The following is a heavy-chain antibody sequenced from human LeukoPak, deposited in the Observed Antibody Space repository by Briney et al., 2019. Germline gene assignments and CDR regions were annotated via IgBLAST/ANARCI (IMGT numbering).Heavy chain of an antibody. Sequence: GGSLRLSCAASGFTFSSYGMSWVRQAPGKGLEWVSAISGSGGSTYYADSVKGRFTISRDNAKNSLYLQMNSLRAEDTAVYYCARGFVDYVWGSYRYTDAFDIWGQGTMVTVSS. CDR3: ARGFVDYVWGSYRYTDAFDI. V-gene: IGHV3-23*01. CDR2: ISGSGGST. J-gene: IGHJ3*02. D-gene: IGHD3-16*02. CDR1: GFTFSSYG.